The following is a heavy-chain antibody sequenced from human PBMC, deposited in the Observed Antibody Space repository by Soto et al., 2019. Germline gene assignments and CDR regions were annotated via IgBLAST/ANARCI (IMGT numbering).Heavy chain of an antibody. CDR2: ISSSGSTI. J-gene: IGHJ4*02. Sequence: PGGSLRLSCAASGFAFSSYEMNWVRQAPGKGLEWVSYISSSGSTIYYADSVKGRFTISRDNAKNSLYLQMNSLRAEDTAVYYCARDRGGYDPTWGQGTLVTVSS. CDR1: GFAFSSYE. V-gene: IGHV3-48*03. D-gene: IGHD5-12*01. CDR3: ARDRGGYDPT.